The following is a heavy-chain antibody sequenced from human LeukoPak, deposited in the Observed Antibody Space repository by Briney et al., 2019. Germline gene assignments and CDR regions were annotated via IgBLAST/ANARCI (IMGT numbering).Heavy chain of an antibody. Sequence: PSETLSLTCTVSGGSISSYYWSWVRQPAGKGLEWIGRIYTSGSTNYNPSLKSRVTMSVAPSPTQFSLQLSSVTAADTAVYYCASQGGYGTLAYCGGDCYPGAFDIWGQGTMVTVSS. CDR2: IYTSGST. V-gene: IGHV4-4*07. CDR1: GGSISSYY. D-gene: IGHD2-21*02. CDR3: ASQGGYGTLAYCGGDCYPGAFDI. J-gene: IGHJ3*02.